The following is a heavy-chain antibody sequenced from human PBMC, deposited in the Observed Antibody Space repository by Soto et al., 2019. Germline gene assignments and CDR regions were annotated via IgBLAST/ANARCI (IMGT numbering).Heavy chain of an antibody. D-gene: IGHD2-15*01. CDR1: GYTFTSYG. V-gene: IGHV1-18*01. CDR3: ARELAVVVVAAVNWFDP. CDR2: ISAYNGNT. Sequence: QVQLVQSGAEVKKPGASVKVSCKASGYTFTSYGISWVRQAPGQGLEWMGWISAYNGNTNYAQKPQGRFTMSTDTSTSTAYMERRSVRSADTAVYYCARELAVVVVAAVNWFDPWGQGTLVTVSS. J-gene: IGHJ5*02.